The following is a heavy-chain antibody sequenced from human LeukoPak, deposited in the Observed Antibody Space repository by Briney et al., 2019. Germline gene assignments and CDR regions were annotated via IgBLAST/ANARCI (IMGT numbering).Heavy chain of an antibody. CDR1: GGSISSYY. J-gene: IGHJ5*02. D-gene: IGHD2-21*02. CDR2: IYYSGRT. V-gene: IGHV4-59*01. Sequence: PSETLSLTCTVSGGSISSYYWSWIRQPPGKGLEWIGYIYYSGRTNYNPSLKSRVTISVDTSKNQFSLKLSSVTAADTAVYYCARGRGSYCGGDCHVYWFDPWGQGTLVTVSS. CDR3: ARGRGSYCGGDCHVYWFDP.